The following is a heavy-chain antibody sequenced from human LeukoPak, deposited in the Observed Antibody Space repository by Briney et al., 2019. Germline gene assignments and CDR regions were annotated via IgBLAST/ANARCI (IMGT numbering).Heavy chain of an antibody. D-gene: IGHD3-10*01. CDR1: GFTFSSYS. CDR2: ISSSSSAT. Sequence: GGSLRLSCAGSGFTFSSYSMNWVRQPPGKGLEWISYISSSSSATVYADSVKGRFTISRDNANNSLFLQMNSLRAEDTAVYYCARGGRGYWGQGALVTVSS. CDR3: ARGGRGY. V-gene: IGHV3-48*01. J-gene: IGHJ4*02.